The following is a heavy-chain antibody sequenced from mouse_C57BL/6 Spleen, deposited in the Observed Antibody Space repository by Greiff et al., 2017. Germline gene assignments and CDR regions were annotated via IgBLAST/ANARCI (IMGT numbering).Heavy chain of an antibody. CDR2: IDPSDSYT. CDR1: GYTFTSYW. CDR3: ARTGHYGSSPRAMDY. Sequence: QVQLQQPGAELVRPGTSVKLSCKASGYTFTSYWMHWVKQRPGQGLEWIGVIDPSDSYTNYNQKFKGKATLTVDTSSSTAYMQLSSLTSEDSAVYYCARTGHYGSSPRAMDYWGQGTSVTVSS. D-gene: IGHD1-1*01. J-gene: IGHJ4*01. V-gene: IGHV1-59*01.